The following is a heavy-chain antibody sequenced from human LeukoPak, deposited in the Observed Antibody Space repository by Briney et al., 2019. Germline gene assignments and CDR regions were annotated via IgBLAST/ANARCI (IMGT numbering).Heavy chain of an antibody. CDR2: INHSGST. CDR1: GGSISGYY. D-gene: IGHD6-13*01. V-gene: IGHV4-34*01. J-gene: IGHJ6*03. Sequence: PSETLSLTCTVSGGSISGYYWSWIRQPPGKGLEWIGEINHSGSTNYNPSLKSRVTISVDTSKNQFSLKLSSVTAADTAVYYCARVGSSWYYYYYYMDVWGKGTTVTVSS. CDR3: ARVGSSWYYYYYYMDV.